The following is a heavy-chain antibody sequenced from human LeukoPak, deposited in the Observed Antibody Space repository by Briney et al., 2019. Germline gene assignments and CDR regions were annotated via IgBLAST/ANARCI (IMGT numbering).Heavy chain of an antibody. J-gene: IGHJ4*02. Sequence: ASVKVSCTASGGTFSSYAISWVRQAPGQGLEWMGWINPNSGGTNYAQKFQGRVTMTRDTSISTAYMELSRLRSDDTAVYYCASIAAAVDYWGQGTLVTVSS. V-gene: IGHV1-2*02. CDR3: ASIAAAVDY. CDR2: INPNSGGT. D-gene: IGHD6-13*01. CDR1: GGTFSSYA.